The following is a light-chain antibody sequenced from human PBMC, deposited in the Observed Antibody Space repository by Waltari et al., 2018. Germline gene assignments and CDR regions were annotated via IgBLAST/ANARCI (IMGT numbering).Light chain of an antibody. J-gene: IGKJ2*01. Sequence: ETVLTQSPGTLSLSPGERATLSCRASQSVRDNYLAWYQQKPGQAPRLLIYDASSRATGIPDRFSGSGSGTDFTLTISRLEPEDVAVYYCQQYSNPYTFGQGTKLE. CDR1: QSVRDNY. CDR2: DAS. V-gene: IGKV3-20*01. CDR3: QQYSNPYT.